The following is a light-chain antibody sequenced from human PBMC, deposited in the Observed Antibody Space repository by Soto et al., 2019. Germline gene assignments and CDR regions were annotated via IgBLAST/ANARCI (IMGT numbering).Light chain of an antibody. CDR3: QQYVTSPAIT. CDR2: GAT. J-gene: IGKJ5*01. V-gene: IGKV3-20*01. CDR1: ESVGDY. Sequence: EIVLTQSPGALSLSPGERATLSCWASESVGDYLAWYQQKPGQAPRLLIYGATKRTSGTPDRFSGTGSETAFTRAISRLEPGDFAVYYCQQYVTSPAITFGQGTRLEIK.